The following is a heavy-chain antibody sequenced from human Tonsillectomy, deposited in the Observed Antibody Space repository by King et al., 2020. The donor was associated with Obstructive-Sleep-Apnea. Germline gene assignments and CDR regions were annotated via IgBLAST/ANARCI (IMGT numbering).Heavy chain of an antibody. D-gene: IGHD3-10*01. V-gene: IGHV5-51*01. CDR3: ARQRLVRGVIITVDY. CDR2: IYPCDSDT. J-gene: IGHJ4*02. CDR1: GYSFTSYW. Sequence: VQLVESGAEVKKPGESLKISCNGAGYSFTSYWIVWVRQMPGKGLEWRGIIYPCDSDTIYSPSFQGQVTISADKSISTAYLQWSSLKASDTAMYYCARQRLVRGVIITVDYWGQGTLVTVSS.